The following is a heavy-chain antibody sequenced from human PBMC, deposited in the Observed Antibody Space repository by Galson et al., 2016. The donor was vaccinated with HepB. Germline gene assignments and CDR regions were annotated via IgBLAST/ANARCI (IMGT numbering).Heavy chain of an antibody. Sequence: SLRLSCAASGFTFSSYWMNWFRQAPGKGLVWVSRINSDGSSTTYADSVKGRFTISRDNAKNTLYLQVSSLRAEDTAVYYCARGHDASSFILDYWGQGTLVTVSS. CDR3: ARGHDASSFILDY. CDR2: INSDGSST. J-gene: IGHJ4*02. V-gene: IGHV3-74*01. D-gene: IGHD3-3*02. CDR1: GFTFSSYW.